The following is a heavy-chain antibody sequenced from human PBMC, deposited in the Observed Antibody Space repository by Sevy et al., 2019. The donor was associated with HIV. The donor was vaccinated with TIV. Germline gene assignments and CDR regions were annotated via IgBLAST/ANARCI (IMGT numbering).Heavy chain of an antibody. CDR3: ARDMVAAMGGFYYYYGMDV. Sequence: ASVKVSCKASGYTFTGYYMHWVRQAPGQGLEWMGRINPNSGGTNYAQKFQGRVTMTRDTSISTAYMELSRLRSDDRAVYYCARDMVAAMGGFYYYYGMDVWGQGTTVTVSS. V-gene: IGHV1-2*06. CDR2: INPNSGGT. J-gene: IGHJ6*02. D-gene: IGHD2-15*01. CDR1: GYTFTGYY.